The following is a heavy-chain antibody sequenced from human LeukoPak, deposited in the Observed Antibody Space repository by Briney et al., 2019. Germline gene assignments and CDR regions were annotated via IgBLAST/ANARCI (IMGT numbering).Heavy chain of an antibody. CDR1: GGSISSGSYY. CDR2: IYTSGST. D-gene: IGHD5-18*01. J-gene: IGHJ4*02. Sequence: SETLSLTCTVSGGSISSGSYYWSWIRQPAGKGLEWIGRIYTSGSTNYNPSLKSRDTISVDKSKNQFSLKLSSVTAADTAVYYCARGYSGIQLWLRENYFDYWGQGTLVTVSS. V-gene: IGHV4-61*02. CDR3: ARGYSGIQLWLRENYFDY.